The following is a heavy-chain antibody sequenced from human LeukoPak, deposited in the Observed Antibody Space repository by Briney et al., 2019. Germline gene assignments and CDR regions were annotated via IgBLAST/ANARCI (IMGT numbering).Heavy chain of an antibody. Sequence: SETLSLTCTVSGGSISSYYWSWIRQPPGKGLEWIGYIYYSGSTNYNPSLKSRVTVSVDTSKNQFSLKLTSVTAADTAVYYCARVRGAWGAYNWFDPWGQGTLVTVSS. J-gene: IGHJ5*02. CDR3: ARVRGAWGAYNWFDP. V-gene: IGHV4-59*12. CDR1: GGSISSYY. D-gene: IGHD3-16*01. CDR2: IYYSGST.